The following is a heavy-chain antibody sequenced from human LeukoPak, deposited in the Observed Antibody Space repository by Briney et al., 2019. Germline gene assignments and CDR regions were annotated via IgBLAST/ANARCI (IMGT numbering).Heavy chain of an antibody. Sequence: ASVKVSCKASGGTFSSYAISWVRQAPGQGLEWMGGIIPIFGTANSAQKFQGRVTITTDESTSTAYMELSSLRSEDTAVYYCARGAPDIVVVPAARKPYYYYYMDVWGKGTTVTVSS. D-gene: IGHD2-2*01. CDR2: IIPIFGTA. CDR3: ARGAPDIVVVPAARKPYYYYYMDV. J-gene: IGHJ6*03. CDR1: GGTFSSYA. V-gene: IGHV1-69*05.